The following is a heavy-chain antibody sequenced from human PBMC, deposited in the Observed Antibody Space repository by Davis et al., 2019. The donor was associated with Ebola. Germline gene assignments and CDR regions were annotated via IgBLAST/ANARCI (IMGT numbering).Heavy chain of an antibody. CDR1: GGSLRGDY. CDR2: INHRGST. V-gene: IGHV4-34*01. J-gene: IGHJ5*02. D-gene: IGHD4-17*01. CDR3: ARDSDYGDRCDP. Sequence: MPSETLSLTCAVYGGSLRGDYWSWIRQPPGRGLEWVGAINHRGSTNYNPSLKSRVTMSVDRSKNQFSLKLRSVTAADTAVYYCARDSDYGDRCDPWGQGTLVTVSS.